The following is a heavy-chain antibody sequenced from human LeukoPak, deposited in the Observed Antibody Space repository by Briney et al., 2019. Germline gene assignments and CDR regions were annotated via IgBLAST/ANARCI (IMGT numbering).Heavy chain of an antibody. J-gene: IGHJ6*03. V-gene: IGHV3-23*01. D-gene: IGHD2-8*01. CDR1: GFSISDYG. CDR3: ARESLMAHYYYYYYMDV. CDR2: ISRSGDGK. Sequence: GGSLRLSCAASGFSISDYGMSWVRQAPGKGLEWVSRISRSGDGKDYADSVKGRFTLYRGDSNNTLFLQVDSLGAEDTAVYYCARESLMAHYYYYYYMDVWGKGTTVTVSS.